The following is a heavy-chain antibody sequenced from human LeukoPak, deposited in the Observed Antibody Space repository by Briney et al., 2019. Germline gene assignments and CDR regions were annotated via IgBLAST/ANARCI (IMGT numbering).Heavy chain of an antibody. CDR1: GGSISSSSYY. CDR3: ATLETDYGDPTYLLSGAFDI. CDR2: INHSGST. J-gene: IGHJ3*02. Sequence: SETLSLTCTVSGGSISSSSYYWSWIRQPPGKGLEWIGEINHSGSTNYNPSLKSRVTISVDTSKNQFSLKLSSVTAADTAVYYCATLETDYGDPTYLLSGAFDIWGQGTMVTVSS. D-gene: IGHD4-17*01. V-gene: IGHV4-39*01.